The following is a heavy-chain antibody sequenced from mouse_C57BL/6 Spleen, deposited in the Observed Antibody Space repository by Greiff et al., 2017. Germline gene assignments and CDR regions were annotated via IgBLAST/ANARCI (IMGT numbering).Heavy chain of an antibody. V-gene: IGHV1-54*01. Sequence: QVQLQQSGAELVRPGTSVKVSCKASGYAFTNYLIAWVRQRPGQGLEWIGVINPGSGGTNYNEKFKGKATLTADKSSSTAYMQLSSLTSEDSAVYFCARGDYGSSRYWYFDVWGTGTTVTVSS. D-gene: IGHD1-1*01. CDR2: INPGSGGT. CDR1: GYAFTNYL. CDR3: ARGDYGSSRYWYFDV. J-gene: IGHJ1*03.